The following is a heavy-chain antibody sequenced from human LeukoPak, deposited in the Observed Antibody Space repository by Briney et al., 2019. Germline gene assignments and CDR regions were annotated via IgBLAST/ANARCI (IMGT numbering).Heavy chain of an antibody. V-gene: IGHV3-7*01. CDR3: AKDGQSPFDP. D-gene: IGHD3/OR15-3a*01. CDR1: GFTFSMYW. CDR2: IKKDGSAE. Sequence: GGSLRLSCAASGFTFSMYWMSWVRQSPGKGLEWVANIKKDGSAEYYVDSVRGRFTISRDNAKNSLYLQMNSLRAEDTAVYYCAKDGQSPFDPWGQGTLVAVSS. J-gene: IGHJ5*02.